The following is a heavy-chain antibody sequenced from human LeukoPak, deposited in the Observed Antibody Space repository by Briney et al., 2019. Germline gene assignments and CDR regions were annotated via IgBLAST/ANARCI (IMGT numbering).Heavy chain of an antibody. CDR2: ISSSGSTI. V-gene: IGHV3-48*03. CDR3: ARAVVVMSYFDY. Sequence: GGSLRLSCAASGFTFSSYEMNWVRQAPGKGLEWVSYISSSGSTIYYADSVKGRFTISRDNAKNSLYLQMNSLRAEDTAVYYSARAVVVMSYFDYWGQGTLVTVSS. CDR1: GFTFSSYE. J-gene: IGHJ4*02. D-gene: IGHD3-22*01.